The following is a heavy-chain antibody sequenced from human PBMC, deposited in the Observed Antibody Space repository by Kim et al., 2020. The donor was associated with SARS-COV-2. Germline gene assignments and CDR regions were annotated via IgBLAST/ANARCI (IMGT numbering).Heavy chain of an antibody. D-gene: IGHD3-16*02. CDR2: ISAYNGNT. CDR3: ARLYYDYVWGSYRHYYYYMDV. J-gene: IGHJ6*03. V-gene: IGHV1-18*01. Sequence: ASVKVSCKASGYTFTSYGISWVRQAPGQGLEWMGWISAYNGNTNYAQKLQGRVTMTTDTSTSTAYMELRSLRSDDTAVYYCARLYYDYVWGSYRHYYYYMDVWGKGTTVTVSS. CDR1: GYTFTSYG.